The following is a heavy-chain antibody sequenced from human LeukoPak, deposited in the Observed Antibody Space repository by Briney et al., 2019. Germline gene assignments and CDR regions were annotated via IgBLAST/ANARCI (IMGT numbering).Heavy chain of an antibody. J-gene: IGHJ4*02. CDR2: IYYSGST. D-gene: IGHD4-17*01. CDR3: ARGPEPTVTTGDY. V-gene: IGHV4-39*07. Sequence: SETLSLTCTVSGGSISSSSYYWGWIRQPPGKGLEWIGSIYYSGSTYYNPSLKSRVTISVDTSKNQFSLKLSSVTAADTAVYYCARGPEPTVTTGDYWGQGTLVTVSS. CDR1: GGSISSSSYY.